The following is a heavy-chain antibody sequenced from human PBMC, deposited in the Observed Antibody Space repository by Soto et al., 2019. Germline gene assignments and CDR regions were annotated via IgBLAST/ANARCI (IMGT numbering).Heavy chain of an antibody. D-gene: IGHD3-10*01. J-gene: IGHJ4*02. CDR1: GGSIRSSSYY. CDR2: IYYSGST. Sequence: SETLSLTCTVSGGSIRSSSYYWGWIRQPPGKGLEWIGSIYYSGSTYYNPSLKSRVTISVDTSKKQFSLKLNSVTAVDTAVYYCARQSYYGSGSPYYFDYWGQGTLVTVSS. CDR3: ARQSYYGSGSPYYFDY. V-gene: IGHV4-39*01.